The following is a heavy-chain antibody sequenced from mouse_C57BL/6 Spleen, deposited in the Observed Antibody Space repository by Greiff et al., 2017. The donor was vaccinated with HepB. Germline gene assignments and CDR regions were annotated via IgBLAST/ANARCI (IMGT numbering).Heavy chain of an antibody. V-gene: IGHV1-66*01. D-gene: IGHD2-1*01. Sequence: QVQLKESGPELVKPGASVKISCKASGYSFTSYYIHWVKQRPGQGLEWIGWIYPGSGNTKYNEKFKGKATLTADTSSSTAYMQLSSLTSEDSAVYYCARSGGNPAWFAYWGQGTLVTVSA. CDR3: ARSGGNPAWFAY. CDR1: GYSFTSYY. CDR2: IYPGSGNT. J-gene: IGHJ3*01.